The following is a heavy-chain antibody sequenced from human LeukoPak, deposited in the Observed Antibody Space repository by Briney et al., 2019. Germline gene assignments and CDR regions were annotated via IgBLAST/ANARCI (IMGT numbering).Heavy chain of an antibody. CDR2: INSDGSST. J-gene: IGHJ4*02. V-gene: IGHV3-74*01. D-gene: IGHD1-26*01. CDR1: GFTFSSYW. Sequence: PGGSLRLSCAASGFTFSSYWMHWVRQAPGKGLVWVSRINSDGSSTSYADSVKGRFTISRDNAKNTLYLQMSSLRAEDTAVYYCATYSGAHHKTFDDWGQGTLVTVSS. CDR3: ATYSGAHHKTFDD.